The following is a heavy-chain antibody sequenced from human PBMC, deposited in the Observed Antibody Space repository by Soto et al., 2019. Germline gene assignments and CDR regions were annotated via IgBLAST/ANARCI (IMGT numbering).Heavy chain of an antibody. J-gene: IGHJ4*02. D-gene: IGHD6-6*01. Sequence: AASVKVSCKASGYTFTSYYMHWVRQAPGQGLEWMGIINPSGGSTSYAQKFQGRVTMTRDTSTSTVYMELSSLRSEDTAVYYCARVSPDSSSSFYVFDYWGQGTLVTVSS. CDR2: INPSGGST. CDR1: GYTFTSYY. CDR3: ARVSPDSSSSFYVFDY. V-gene: IGHV1-46*01.